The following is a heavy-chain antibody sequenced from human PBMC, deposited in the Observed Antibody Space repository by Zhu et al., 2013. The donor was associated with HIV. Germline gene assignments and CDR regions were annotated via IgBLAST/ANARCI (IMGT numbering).Heavy chain of an antibody. Sequence: QVQLQESGPGLVKPSETLSLTCTVSGGSISSSTYYWGWIRQPPGKGLEWIGSIYYSGSTYYNPSLKSRVTISGDTSKNQFSLKLSSVTAADTAVYYCARVLSFSVPPKRYDSSSYYGRKVYYFDYWGQGTLVTVSS. CDR2: IYYSGST. J-gene: IGHJ4*02. D-gene: IGHD3-22*01. V-gene: IGHV4-39*07. CDR3: ARVLSFSVPPKRYDSSSYYGRKVYYFDY. CDR1: GGSISSSTYY.